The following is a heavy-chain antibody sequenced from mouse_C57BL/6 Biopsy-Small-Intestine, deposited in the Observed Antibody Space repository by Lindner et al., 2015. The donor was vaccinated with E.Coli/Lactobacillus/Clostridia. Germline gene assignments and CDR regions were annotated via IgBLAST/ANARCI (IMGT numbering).Heavy chain of an antibody. CDR2: IYPGDGDT. D-gene: IGHD2-4*01. J-gene: IGHJ4*01. CDR3: ARRGYDYDVAMDY. V-gene: IGHV1-82*01. Sequence: VQLQESGPELVKPGASVKTSCKASGYAFSSSWMNWVKQRPGKGLEWIGRIYPGDGDTNYNGKFKGKATLTADKSSSTAYMQLSSLTSEDSAVYFCARRGYDYDVAMDYWGQGTSVTVSS. CDR1: GYAFSSSW.